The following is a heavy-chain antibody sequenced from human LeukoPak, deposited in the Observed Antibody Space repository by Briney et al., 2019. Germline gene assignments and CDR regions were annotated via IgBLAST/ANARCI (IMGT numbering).Heavy chain of an antibody. Sequence: SETLSLTCTVSGYSISSGYYWGWIRQPPGKGLEWIGSIYHSGSTYYNPSLKSRVTISVDTSKNQFSLKLSPVTAADTAVYYCAGDRGPGATPTYWGQGTLVTVSS. CDR2: IYHSGST. V-gene: IGHV4-38-2*02. D-gene: IGHD1-26*01. CDR3: AGDRGPGATPTY. CDR1: GYSISSGYY. J-gene: IGHJ4*02.